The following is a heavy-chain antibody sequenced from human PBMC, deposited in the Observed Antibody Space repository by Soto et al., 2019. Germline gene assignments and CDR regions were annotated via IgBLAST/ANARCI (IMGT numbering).Heavy chain of an antibody. V-gene: IGHV1-69*01. CDR1: GGTFSSYA. Sequence: QVQLVQSGAEVKKPGSSVKVSCKASGGTFSSYAISWVRQAPGQGLEWMGGIIPIFGTANYAQKFQGRVTITADECRSTAYMELSSLRSEDTAVYYCASTLPVWGTNYYYGMDVWGQGTTVTVSS. J-gene: IGHJ6*02. CDR2: IIPIFGTA. CDR3: ASTLPVWGTNYYYGMDV. D-gene: IGHD3-16*01.